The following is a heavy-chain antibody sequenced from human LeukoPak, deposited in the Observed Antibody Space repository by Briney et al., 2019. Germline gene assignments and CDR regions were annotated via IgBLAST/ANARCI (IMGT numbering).Heavy chain of an antibody. CDR2: INVYSGNT. V-gene: IGHV1-18*01. J-gene: IGHJ4*02. Sequence: ASVKVSCKASGGTFSSYAISWVRQAPGQGLEWMGWINVYSGNTNYAQKFQGRVTMTTDTSTRTAYMELRSLRSDDTAVYYCARGSISNFDYWGQGTLVTVSS. D-gene: IGHD6-13*01. CDR3: ARGSISNFDY. CDR1: GGTFSSYA.